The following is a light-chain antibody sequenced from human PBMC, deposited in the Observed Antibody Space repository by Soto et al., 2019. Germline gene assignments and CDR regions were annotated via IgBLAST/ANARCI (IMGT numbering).Light chain of an antibody. CDR1: QYINTR. CDR2: QTS. Sequence: EIVLTQSPATLSSFPGDRVTLSCRASQYINTRLAWYQHRPGQAPRLLIYQTSLRAAGIPARFSGRGSGTDFSLTISNLQPEDFATYFCQQSKSFPLTFGGGTKVDIK. CDR3: QQSKSFPLT. J-gene: IGKJ4*01. V-gene: IGKV3D-15*03.